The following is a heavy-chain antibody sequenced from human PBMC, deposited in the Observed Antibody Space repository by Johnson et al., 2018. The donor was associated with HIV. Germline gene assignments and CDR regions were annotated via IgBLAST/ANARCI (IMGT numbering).Heavy chain of an antibody. Sequence: QVQLVESGGGVVQPGKSLRLSCAASGFTFSYYGMHWVRQAPGKGLEWVAVIWYDGSHKFYADSVKGRFTISRDNSKNTVYLQMNSLRVEDTAVYYCAKSPGKDHGGNSGGFDIRGQGTLVTVSS. CDR2: IWYDGSHK. CDR1: GFTFSYYG. D-gene: IGHD4/OR15-4a*01. J-gene: IGHJ3*02. CDR3: AKSPGKDHGGNSGGFDI. V-gene: IGHV3-33*06.